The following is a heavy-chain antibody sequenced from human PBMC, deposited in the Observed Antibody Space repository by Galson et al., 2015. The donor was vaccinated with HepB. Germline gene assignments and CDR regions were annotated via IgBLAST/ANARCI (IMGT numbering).Heavy chain of an antibody. CDR3: ARLATIEMATMGDY. CDR2: ISAYNGNT. Sequence: SVKVSCKASGYTFTSYGISWVRQAPGQGLEWVGWISAYNGNTNHAQKLQGRVTMTTDTSTSTAYMELRSLRSDDTAVYYCARLATIEMATMGDYWGQGTLVTVSS. D-gene: IGHD5-24*01. V-gene: IGHV1-18*04. J-gene: IGHJ4*02. CDR1: GYTFTSYG.